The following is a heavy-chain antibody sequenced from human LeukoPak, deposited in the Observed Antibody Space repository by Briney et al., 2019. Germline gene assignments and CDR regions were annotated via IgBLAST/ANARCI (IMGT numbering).Heavy chain of an antibody. Sequence: GGSLRLSCAASGFTFSSYGMHWVRQAPGKGLEWVAFIRYDGSNKYYADSVKGRFTISRDNSKNTLYLQMNSLRAEDTAVYYCARDEGYSSGSPFDYWGQGTLVTVSS. D-gene: IGHD6-19*01. CDR3: ARDEGYSSGSPFDY. V-gene: IGHV3-30*02. CDR1: GFTFSSYG. CDR2: IRYDGSNK. J-gene: IGHJ4*02.